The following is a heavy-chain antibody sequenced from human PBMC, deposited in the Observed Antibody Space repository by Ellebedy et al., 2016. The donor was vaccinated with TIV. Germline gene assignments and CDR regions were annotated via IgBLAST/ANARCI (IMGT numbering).Heavy chain of an antibody. CDR3: ARYGGGGQRGPRFDR. CDR1: GGSISSGSHY. Sequence: SETLSLTXTVSGGSISSGSHYWGWIRQPAGKGLEWIGRIANGGSTNTNPSLKSRVTMSVDRSKRQFSLTLTSVTAADTAVYYCARYGGGGQRGPRFDRWGQGALVTVSS. D-gene: IGHD3-16*01. J-gene: IGHJ5*02. CDR2: IANGGST. V-gene: IGHV4-61*02.